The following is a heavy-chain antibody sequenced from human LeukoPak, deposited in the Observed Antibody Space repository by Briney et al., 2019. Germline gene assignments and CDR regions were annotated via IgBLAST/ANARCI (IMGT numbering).Heavy chain of an antibody. CDR3: ARDRNKGSSSWHKNDY. Sequence: GGSLRLSCAASGFTVSSNYMSWVRQAPGKGLEWVSVIYSGGSTYYADSVKGRFTISRDNSKNTLYLQMNSQRAEDTAVYYCARDRNKGSSSWHKNDYWGQGTLVTVSS. V-gene: IGHV3-66*01. CDR2: IYSGGST. D-gene: IGHD6-13*01. CDR1: GFTVSSNY. J-gene: IGHJ4*02.